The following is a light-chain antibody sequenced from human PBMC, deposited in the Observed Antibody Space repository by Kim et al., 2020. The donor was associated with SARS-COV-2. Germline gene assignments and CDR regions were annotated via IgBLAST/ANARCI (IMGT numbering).Light chain of an antibody. J-gene: IGKJ4*01. CDR3: QKYNSAPPLT. CDR2: AAS. Sequence: DIQMTQSPSSLSASVGDRVTITCRASQGINSYLAWYQQKPGKVPKLLIYAASTLQSGVPSRFSGSGSGTDFTLTISSLQPEDAATYYCQKYNSAPPLTFGGGTKLEI. CDR1: QGINSY. V-gene: IGKV1-27*01.